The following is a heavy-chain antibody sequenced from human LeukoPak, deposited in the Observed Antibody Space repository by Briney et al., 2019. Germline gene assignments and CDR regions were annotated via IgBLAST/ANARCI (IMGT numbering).Heavy chain of an antibody. V-gene: IGHV1-8*01. D-gene: IGHD3-22*01. Sequence: ASVKVSCKASGYTFTSYDINWVRQAAGQGLEWMGWMNPNSGNTGYAQKFQGRVTMTRNTSISTAYMELSSLRSEDTAVYYCARDHYYDSSGYYYVTPSVFDYWGQGTLVTVSS. CDR3: ARDHYYDSSGYYYVTPSVFDY. CDR1: GYTFTSYD. J-gene: IGHJ4*02. CDR2: MNPNSGNT.